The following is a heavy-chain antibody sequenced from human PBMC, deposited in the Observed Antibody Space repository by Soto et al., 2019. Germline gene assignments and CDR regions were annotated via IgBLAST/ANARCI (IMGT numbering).Heavy chain of an antibody. CDR3: ARDYLSSKLALSYFDF. J-gene: IGHJ4*02. Sequence: QVQLVQSGAEVTRPGASVKVSCKASGYSFISHYIHWVRQAPGQGLEWMGFINPSGGSATLAQKFQGRVTMNRDTSTSTVYMELTILRSEDAAVYYCARDYLSSKLALSYFDFWGQGTLVTVSS. D-gene: IGHD2-2*01. V-gene: IGHV1-46*01. CDR2: INPSGGSA. CDR1: GYSFISHY.